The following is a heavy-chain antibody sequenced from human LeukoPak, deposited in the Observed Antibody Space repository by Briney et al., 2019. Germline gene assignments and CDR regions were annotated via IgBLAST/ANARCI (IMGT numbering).Heavy chain of an antibody. J-gene: IGHJ4*02. Sequence: TSETLSLTCTVSGGSISSSSYYWGWIRQPPGKGLEWVSTISDGGGDSYYADSVKGRFTISRDNAKNSLYLQMNSLRAEDTALYYCAKEQTTVTTGGFDYWGQGTLVTVSS. CDR1: GGSISSSSYY. V-gene: IGHV3-23*01. CDR3: AKEQTTVTTGGFDY. CDR2: ISDGGGDS. D-gene: IGHD4-17*01.